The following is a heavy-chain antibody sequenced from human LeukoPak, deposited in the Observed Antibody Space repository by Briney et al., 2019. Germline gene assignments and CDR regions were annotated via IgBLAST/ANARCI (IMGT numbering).Heavy chain of an antibody. J-gene: IGHJ4*02. V-gene: IGHV1-2*02. CDR2: INPNSGGT. CDR1: GYTFTHYY. Sequence: GASVTVSCKASGYTFTHYYMHWVRQAPGQGLEWMGWINPNSGGTNYAQNFQGRVTMTRDTSISTAYMELSRLRSDDTAVYYCARDAENYYDSSGYYRGCFDYWGQGTLVTVSS. CDR3: ARDAENYYDSSGYYRGCFDY. D-gene: IGHD3-22*01.